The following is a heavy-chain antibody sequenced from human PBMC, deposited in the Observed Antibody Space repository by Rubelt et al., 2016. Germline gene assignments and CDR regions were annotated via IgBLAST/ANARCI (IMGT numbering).Heavy chain of an antibody. V-gene: IGHV3-11*04. J-gene: IGHJ4*02. CDR2: IRSSGNTI. CDR1: GGSISSGTYY. Sequence: QLQLQESGPGLVKPSETLSLTCSVSGGSISSGTYYWGWIRQPPGKGLEWISYIRSSGNTIYYADSVKGRFTISRDNAKNSLYLQMNSLRAEDTAVYYCASKGQYTSGWYYWGQGTLVTVSS. D-gene: IGHD6-19*01. CDR3: ASKGQYTSGWYY.